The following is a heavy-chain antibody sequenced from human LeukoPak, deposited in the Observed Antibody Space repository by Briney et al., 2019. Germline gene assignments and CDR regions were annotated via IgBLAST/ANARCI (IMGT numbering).Heavy chain of an antibody. D-gene: IGHD3-16*01. Sequence: PSGTLSLTCAVSGYSLSSGHFWGWIRQPPGKGLEWIGSIYYSGSTYYNPSLKSRVTMSADTSKNQFSLKLSSVTAADTAVYYCARGGGYDYWGQGTLVIVSS. CDR2: IYYSGST. CDR1: GYSLSSGHF. J-gene: IGHJ4*02. CDR3: ARGGGYDY. V-gene: IGHV4-38-2*01.